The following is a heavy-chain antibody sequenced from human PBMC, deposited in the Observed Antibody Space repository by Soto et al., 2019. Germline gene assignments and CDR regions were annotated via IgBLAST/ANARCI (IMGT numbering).Heavy chain of an antibody. J-gene: IGHJ5*02. CDR3: ATKYCSSTSCYDVDNWFDP. CDR2: INHSGST. Sequence: QVQLQQWGAGLLKPSETLSLTCAVYGGSFSGYYWSWIRQPPGKGLEWIGEINHSGSTNYNPSLKSRVTISVDTSKNQFSLKLSSVTAADTAVYYCATKYCSSTSCYDVDNWFDPWGQGTLVTVSS. CDR1: GGSFSGYY. D-gene: IGHD2-2*01. V-gene: IGHV4-34*01.